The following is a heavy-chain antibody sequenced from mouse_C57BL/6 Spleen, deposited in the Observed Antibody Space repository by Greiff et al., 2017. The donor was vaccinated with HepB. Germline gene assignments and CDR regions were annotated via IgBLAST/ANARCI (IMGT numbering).Heavy chain of an antibody. CDR2: IYPRSGNT. D-gene: IGHD1-1*01. J-gene: IGHJ4*01. Sequence: QVQLQQSGAELARPGASVKLSCKASGYTFTSYGISWVKQSTGQGLEWIGEIYPRSGNTYYNEKFKGKATLTADKSSSTAYMELRSLTSEDSAVYFCASGTVGYAMDYWGQGTSVTVSS. CDR3: ASGTVGYAMDY. V-gene: IGHV1-81*01. CDR1: GYTFTSYG.